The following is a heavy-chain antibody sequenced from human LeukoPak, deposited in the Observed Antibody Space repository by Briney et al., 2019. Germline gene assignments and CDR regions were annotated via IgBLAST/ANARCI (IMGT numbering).Heavy chain of an antibody. V-gene: IGHV4-31*03. J-gene: IGHJ4*02. CDR2: IYYSGST. CDR3: ARGAAAIPDFDY. Sequence: PSETLSLTCTVSGGSISSGGYYWSWIRQHPGKGLEWIGYIYYSGSTYYNPSLKSRVTISVDTSKNQFSLKLSSVTAADTAVYYCARGAAAIPDFDYWGQGTLVTVSS. CDR1: GGSISSGGYY. D-gene: IGHD2-2*02.